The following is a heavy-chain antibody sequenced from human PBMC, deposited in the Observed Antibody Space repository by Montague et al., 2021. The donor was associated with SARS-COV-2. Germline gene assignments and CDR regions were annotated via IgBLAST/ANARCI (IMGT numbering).Heavy chain of an antibody. CDR1: GGSFSGYY. Sequence: ETLSLSCAVYGGSFSGYYWSWIRQPPGKGLEWIGEINHSGSTNYNPSLKSRVTISVDTSKNQFSLKLSSVTAADTAVYYCARGPVDDNCSGGSCYSRYYYGMDVWGQGTTVTVSS. CDR3: ARGPVDDNCSGGSCYSRYYYGMDV. CDR2: INHSGST. J-gene: IGHJ6*02. V-gene: IGHV4-34*01. D-gene: IGHD2-15*01.